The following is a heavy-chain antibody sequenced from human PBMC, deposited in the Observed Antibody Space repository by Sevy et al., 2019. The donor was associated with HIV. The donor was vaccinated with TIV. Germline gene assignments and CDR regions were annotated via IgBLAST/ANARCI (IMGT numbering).Heavy chain of an antibody. CDR1: GGSISSYY. D-gene: IGHD3-22*01. J-gene: IGHJ4*02. V-gene: IGHV4-59*07. Sequence: SDTLSLTCTVSGGSISSYYWSWIRQPPGKGLEWIGYIYYSGSTNYNPSLKSRVTISVDTSKNQFSLKLSSVTAADTAVYYCARGHYYDSSGPRKHYYFDYWGQGTLVTVSS. CDR3: ARGHYYDSSGPRKHYYFDY. CDR2: IYYSGST.